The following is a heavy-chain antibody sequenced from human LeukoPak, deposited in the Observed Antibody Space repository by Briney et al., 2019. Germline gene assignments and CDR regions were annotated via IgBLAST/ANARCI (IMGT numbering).Heavy chain of an antibody. J-gene: IGHJ4*02. V-gene: IGHV3-30*18. CDR3: AKATGTYCSGGSCSRGPGY. D-gene: IGHD2-15*01. Sequence: GGSLRLSCAASGFTFGSYGMHWVRQAPGKGLEWVAVISYDGSNKYYADSVKGRFTISRDNSKNTLYLQMNSLRAEDTAVYYCAKATGTYCSGGSCSRGPGYWGQGTLVTVSS. CDR2: ISYDGSNK. CDR1: GFTFGSYG.